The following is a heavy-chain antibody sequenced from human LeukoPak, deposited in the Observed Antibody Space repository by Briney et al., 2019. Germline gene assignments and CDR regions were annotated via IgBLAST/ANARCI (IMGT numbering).Heavy chain of an antibody. D-gene: IGHD3-16*01. V-gene: IGHV3-66*01. Sequence: GGSLRLSCEASGFTVSYKYMRWDRQAPGKGLEWVSIIYNGDNKYYADSAKGRFTISRDYSKNILYLQMNSLRAEDTAMYYCSGDYAWGQGTLVTVSS. CDR2: IYNGDNK. CDR3: SGDYA. J-gene: IGHJ5*02. CDR1: GFTVSYKY.